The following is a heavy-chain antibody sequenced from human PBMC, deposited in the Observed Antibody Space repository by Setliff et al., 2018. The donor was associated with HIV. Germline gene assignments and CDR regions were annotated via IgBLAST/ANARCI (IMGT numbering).Heavy chain of an antibody. D-gene: IGHD1-26*01. J-gene: IGHJ3*01. V-gene: IGHV3-49*04. CDR3: AKPTSGLYPRSFDL. CDR2: IRSNAYGGTT. Sequence: GGSLRLSCAASGFSFADYSVTWVRQAPGKRLEWLGFIRSNAYGGTTEYVASLKGRFSISRDDSKSTAYLQMNSLIPEDTAIYYCAKPTSGLYPRSFDLWGQGTKVTVSS. CDR1: GFSFADYS.